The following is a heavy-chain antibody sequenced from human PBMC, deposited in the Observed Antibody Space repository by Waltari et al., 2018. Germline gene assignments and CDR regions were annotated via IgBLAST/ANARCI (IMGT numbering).Heavy chain of an antibody. J-gene: IGHJ4*02. CDR3: ARGDGYNHPSVGY. V-gene: IGHV4-59*01. CDR1: GGSISSYY. D-gene: IGHD5-12*01. CDR2: IYYSGST. Sequence: QVQLQESGPGLVKPSETLSLTCTVSGGSISSYYWSWIRQPPGKGLEWIGYIYYSGSTNYNPSLKSRVTMSVDTSKNQFSLKLSSVTAADTAVYYCARGDGYNHPSVGYWGQGTLVTVSS.